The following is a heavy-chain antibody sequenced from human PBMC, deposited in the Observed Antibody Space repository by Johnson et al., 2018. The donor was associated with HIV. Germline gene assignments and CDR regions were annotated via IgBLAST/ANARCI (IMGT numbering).Heavy chain of an antibody. D-gene: IGHD3-22*01. CDR3: ARARYYYDSSGEQPNDAFDI. V-gene: IGHV3-33*08. Sequence: QVQLVESGGGVVQPGKSLRIYCAVSEFTFSNYGMHWVRQAPGKGLEWVAVIWYDGSNKYYADSVKGRFTISGDHSKNTLYLQMNSLRAEDSAVFYCARARYYYDSSGEQPNDAFDIWGQGTMVTVSS. CDR2: IWYDGSNK. J-gene: IGHJ3*02. CDR1: EFTFSNYG.